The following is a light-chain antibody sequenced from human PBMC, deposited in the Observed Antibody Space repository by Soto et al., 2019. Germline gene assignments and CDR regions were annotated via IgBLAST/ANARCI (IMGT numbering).Light chain of an antibody. J-gene: IGLJ1*01. V-gene: IGLV2-14*01. Sequence: QSAPTQPASVSGSPGQSIAISCTGTSSDLGAYDYVSWYQQQPDKAPKLKIYEVTKRPSGVSNRFSGSKSCNTGSLTISGLQPEDEADYYCSSHTSGNTRVFGTGTKVTVL. CDR2: EVT. CDR1: SSDLGAYDY. CDR3: SSHTSGNTRV.